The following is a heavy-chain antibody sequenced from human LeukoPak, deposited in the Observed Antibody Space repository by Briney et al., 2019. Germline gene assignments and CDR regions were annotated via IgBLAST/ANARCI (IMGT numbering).Heavy chain of an antibody. CDR2: IKQDGSEK. CDR1: GFTFSSYW. J-gene: IGHJ4*02. D-gene: IGHD1-1*01. Sequence: PGGSLRLSCAASGFTFSSYWMSWVRQALGKGLEWVANIKQDGSEKYYVDSVKGRFTISRDNAKNSLYLQMNSLRAEDTAVYYCAKTDNWNDDYFDYWGQGTLVTVSS. V-gene: IGHV3-7*05. CDR3: AKTDNWNDDYFDY.